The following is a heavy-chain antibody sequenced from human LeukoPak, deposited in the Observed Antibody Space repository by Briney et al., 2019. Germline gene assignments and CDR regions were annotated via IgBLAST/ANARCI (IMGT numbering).Heavy chain of an antibody. CDR2: IYNRGST. D-gene: IGHD6-19*01. CDR1: GGSNSSGGHY. CDR3: ARVNRREEQYSSGWYGDY. Sequence: SETLSLTRTVSGGSNSSGGHYWGWLRQPPGKGLEWIGDIYNRGSTYYNPSLKSRVNISVDRSKTQFSLKLSSVTAADTAVYYCARVNRREEQYSSGWYGDYWGQGTLVTVSS. V-gene: IGHV4-39*07. J-gene: IGHJ4*02.